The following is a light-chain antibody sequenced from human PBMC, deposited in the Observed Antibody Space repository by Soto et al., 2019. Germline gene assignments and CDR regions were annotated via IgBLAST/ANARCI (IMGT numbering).Light chain of an antibody. CDR2: LNSDGSH. CDR3: QTWGTGIDVV. CDR1: SGHSSYA. V-gene: IGLV4-69*01. Sequence: QLVLTQSPSASASLGASVKLTCTLNSGHSSYAIAWHQQQPEKGPRYLMKLNSDGSHSKGDGIPDRFSGSSSGAERYLTISGLQSEDEADYYCQTWGTGIDVVFGGGTKLTVL. J-gene: IGLJ2*01.